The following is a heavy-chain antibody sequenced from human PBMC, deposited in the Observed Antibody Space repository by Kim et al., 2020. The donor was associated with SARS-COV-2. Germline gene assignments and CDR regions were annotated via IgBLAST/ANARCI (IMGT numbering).Heavy chain of an antibody. J-gene: IGHJ2*01. Sequence: SETLSLTCAVYGGSFSASSWSWIRQPPGKGLEWIGEMHHNGNSHYNPSLKSRVIISVDTAKNQVSLRLTSVTAADTAVYYCASAYYDFWSGFYGWYFDLWGRGTLVTVSS. CDR1: GGSFSASS. V-gene: IGHV4-34*01. D-gene: IGHD3-3*01. CDR3: ASAYYDFWSGFYGWYFDL. CDR2: MHHNGNS.